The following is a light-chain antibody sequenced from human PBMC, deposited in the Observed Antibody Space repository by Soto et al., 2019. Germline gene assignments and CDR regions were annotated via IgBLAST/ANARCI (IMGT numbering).Light chain of an antibody. CDR1: KSISSW. V-gene: IGKV1-5*01. CDR2: DAS. J-gene: IGKJ1*01. CDR3: QQYNSYSGT. Sequence: DIQMTQSPSTLSASVGDRVTITCRASKSISSWLAWYQQKPGKAPKLLIYDASSLESGVPSRFSGSGSGTDFTLTISSLQPDDFATYYCQQYNSYSGTFGQGTKVEIK.